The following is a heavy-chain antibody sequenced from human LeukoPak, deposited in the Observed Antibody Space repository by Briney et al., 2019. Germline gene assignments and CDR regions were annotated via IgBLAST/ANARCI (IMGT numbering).Heavy chain of an antibody. D-gene: IGHD3-3*01. J-gene: IGHJ6*02. CDR3: ATSHYDFWSGYLGMDV. V-gene: IGHV1-46*01. CDR2: INPSGGST. CDR1: GYTFTSYY. Sequence: ASVKVSCKASGYTFTSYYMHWVRQAPGQGLEWMGIINPSGGSTSYAQKFQGRVTMTRDTSTSTVYMELSSLRSEDTAVYYCATSHYDFWSGYLGMDVWGQGTTVTVSS.